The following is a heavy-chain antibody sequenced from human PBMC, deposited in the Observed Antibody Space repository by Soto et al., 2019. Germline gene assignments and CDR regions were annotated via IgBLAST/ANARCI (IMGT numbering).Heavy chain of an antibody. J-gene: IGHJ4*02. D-gene: IGHD2-2*02. CDR2: ISYDGSNK. Sequence: QVQLVESGGGVVQPGRSLRLSCAASGFTFSSYAMHWVRQAPGKGLEWVAVISYDGSNKYYADSVKGRFTISRDNSKKTLYLQMNSLRAEDTAVYYCARDLRRLSDTVGGYWGQGTLVTVSS. CDR1: GFTFSSYA. V-gene: IGHV3-30-3*01. CDR3: ARDLRRLSDTVGGY.